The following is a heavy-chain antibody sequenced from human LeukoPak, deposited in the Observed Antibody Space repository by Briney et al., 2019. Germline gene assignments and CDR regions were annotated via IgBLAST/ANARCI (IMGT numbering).Heavy chain of an antibody. CDR1: GYTFTSYD. CDR3: ARGILWFGDDV. V-gene: IGHV1-8*01. D-gene: IGHD3-10*01. Sequence: ASVKVSCKASGYTFTSYDINWVRQATGQGLEWMGWMNPNSGNTGYAQKFQDRVTMTRNTSISTAYMELSSLRSEDTAVYYCARGILWFGDDVWGKGTTVAISS. CDR2: MNPNSGNT. J-gene: IGHJ6*04.